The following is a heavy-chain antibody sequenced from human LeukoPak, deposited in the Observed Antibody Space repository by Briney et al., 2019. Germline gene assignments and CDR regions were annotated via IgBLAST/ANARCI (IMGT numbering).Heavy chain of an antibody. Sequence: GASVKVSCKASGGTFSSYAISWVRQAPGQGLEWMGGIIPIFGTANYAQKFQGRVTITTDESTSTAYMELSSLRSEDTAVYYCARGHPGYRETWAHWFDPWAREPWSPSPQ. V-gene: IGHV1-69*05. J-gene: IGHJ5*02. CDR2: IIPIFGTA. CDR1: GGTFSSYA. CDR3: ARGHPGYRETWAHWFDP. D-gene: IGHD3-9*01.